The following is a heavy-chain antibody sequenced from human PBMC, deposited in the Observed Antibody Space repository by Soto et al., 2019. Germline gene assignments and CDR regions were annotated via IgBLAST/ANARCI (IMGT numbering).Heavy chain of an antibody. V-gene: IGHV1-18*01. J-gene: IGHJ6*02. CDR2: ISAYNGNK. D-gene: IGHD6-19*01. Sequence: GASVKVSCKASGYTFTSYGISWVRQAPGQGLEWMGWISAYNGNKNYAQKLQGRVTMTTDTSTSTAYMELRSLRSDDTAVYYCARFDSSGWLGRYYYYGMDVWGQGTTVTVSS. CDR1: GYTFTSYG. CDR3: ARFDSSGWLGRYYYYGMDV.